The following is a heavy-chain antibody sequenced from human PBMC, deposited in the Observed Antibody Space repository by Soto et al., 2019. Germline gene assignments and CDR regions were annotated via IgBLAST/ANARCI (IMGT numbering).Heavy chain of an antibody. CDR3: ARARNEYGVDV. CDR1: GGSISSYH. V-gene: IGHV4-4*07. CDR2: FYTNGIS. Sequence: TLSLPCTVSGGSISSYHWGWIRQSAGQVLEWIGRFYTNGISHYNPSLKSRLSMSADTSKNQLSLTLTSVTAADTGVYYCARARNEYGVDVWGQGTTVTVSS. J-gene: IGHJ6*02.